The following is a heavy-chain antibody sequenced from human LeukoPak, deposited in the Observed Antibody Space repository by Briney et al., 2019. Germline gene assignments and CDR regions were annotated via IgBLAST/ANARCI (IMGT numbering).Heavy chain of an antibody. CDR2: IYYSGST. D-gene: IGHD3-22*01. Sequence: PSETLSLTCTVSGGSISSGSYYWGWIRQPPGKGLEWIGSIYYSGSTYYNPSLKSRVTISVDTSKNQFSLKLSSVTAADTAVYYCARGTYYYDSSGYRFDYWGQGTLVTVSS. CDR3: ARGTYYYDSSGYRFDY. J-gene: IGHJ4*02. V-gene: IGHV4-39*07. CDR1: GGSISSGSYY.